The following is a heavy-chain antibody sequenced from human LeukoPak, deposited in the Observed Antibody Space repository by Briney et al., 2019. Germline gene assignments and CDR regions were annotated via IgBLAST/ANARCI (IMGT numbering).Heavy chain of an antibody. V-gene: IGHV3-66*01. J-gene: IGHJ5*02. CDR2: IYSAGNT. CDR3: ARDVSHDA. Sequence: GGSLRLSCAASGFTVSNNYMSWVRQAPGKGPEWVSVIYSAGNTYYADSVKGRFTISRDNAKNSLYLQMDSLRAEDTAVYYCARDVSHDAWGQGTLVTVSS. CDR1: GFTVSNNY.